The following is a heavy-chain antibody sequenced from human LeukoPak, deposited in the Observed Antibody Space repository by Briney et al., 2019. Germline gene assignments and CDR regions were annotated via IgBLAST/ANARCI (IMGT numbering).Heavy chain of an antibody. Sequence: PGGSLRLSCAASGFTFSSYAMSWVRQGPGKGLEWVSAITGSGGTAFYADSVKGRFTISRDNSKNTLYLQMNSLRAEDTAVYYCAKGADAGTFDYWGQGTLVTVSS. V-gene: IGHV3-23*01. CDR3: AKGADAGTFDY. CDR1: GFTFSSYA. D-gene: IGHD3/OR15-3a*01. J-gene: IGHJ4*02. CDR2: ITGSGGTA.